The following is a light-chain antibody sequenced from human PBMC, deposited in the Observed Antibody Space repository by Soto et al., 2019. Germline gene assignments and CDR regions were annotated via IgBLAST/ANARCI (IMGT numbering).Light chain of an antibody. Sequence: DIQMTQSPSSLSASVGDRVTITCRASQGINNYLAWYQQKPGKAPNLLIYAASTLRSGVPSRFSGSGSGTDFTLTISSPQPEDVATYYCQNYDIASWTFGQGTKVEIK. CDR1: QGINNY. V-gene: IGKV1-27*01. CDR3: QNYDIASWT. J-gene: IGKJ1*01. CDR2: AAS.